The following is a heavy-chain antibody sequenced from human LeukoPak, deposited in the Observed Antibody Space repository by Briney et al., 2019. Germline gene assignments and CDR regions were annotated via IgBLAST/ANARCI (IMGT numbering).Heavy chain of an antibody. CDR2: IKQDGSEK. J-gene: IGHJ5*02. CDR1: GFTFSSYW. D-gene: IGHD2-15*01. V-gene: IGHV3-7*01. CDR3: ARVRPPKLYCSGGSCYGGYWFDP. Sequence: GGSLRLSCAASGFTFSSYWMSWVRQAPGKGLEWVANIKQDGSEKYYVDSVKGRFTISRDNAKNSLYLQMNSLRAEDTAVYYCARVRPPKLYCSGGSCYGGYWFDPWGQGTLVAVSS.